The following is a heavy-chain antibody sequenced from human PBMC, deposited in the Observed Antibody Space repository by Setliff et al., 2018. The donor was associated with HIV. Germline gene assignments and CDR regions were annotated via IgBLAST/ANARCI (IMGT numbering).Heavy chain of an antibody. CDR3: ATYKPYYDILIGRYYFDY. J-gene: IGHJ4*02. Sequence: GGSLRLSCAASGFIFSDYDMSWIRQTPGKGLERISSITSSNTIYYADSVKGRFTISRDNAKNSLYLQMNSLRAEDTAVYYCATYKPYYDILIGRYYFDYWGQGTLVTVSS. D-gene: IGHD3-9*01. CDR2: ITSSNTI. V-gene: IGHV3-11*04. CDR1: GFIFSDYD.